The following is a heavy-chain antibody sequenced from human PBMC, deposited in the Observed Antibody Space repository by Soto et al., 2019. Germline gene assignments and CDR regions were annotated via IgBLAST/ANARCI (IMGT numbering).Heavy chain of an antibody. CDR1: GFTFGDYT. J-gene: IGHJ5*02. CDR2: ISWDGGST. Sequence: GGSLRLSCAASGFTFGDYTMHWVRQAPGKGLEWVSLISWDGGSTYYADSVKGRFTISRDNSKNSLYLQMNSLRTEDTALYYCAKDALRSFDWTTGWFDHWGQGTLVTVSS. CDR3: AKDALRSFDWTTGWFDH. V-gene: IGHV3-43*01. D-gene: IGHD3-9*01.